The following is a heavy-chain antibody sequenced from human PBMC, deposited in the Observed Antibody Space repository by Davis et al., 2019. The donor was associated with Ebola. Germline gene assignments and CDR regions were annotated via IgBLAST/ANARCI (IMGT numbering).Heavy chain of an antibody. D-gene: IGHD3-16*01. CDR3: AKTYVGDDAFDI. CDR2: IIPSTGNT. V-gene: IGHV1-46*01. CDR1: GYTFTGYY. Sequence: ASVKVSCKASGYTFTGYYMHWVRQAPGQGLEWMGLIIPSTGNTNSAQKFQGRVTVTRDTSTTTVYMELSSLRSEDTAIYYCAKTYVGDDAFDIWGQGTMVTVSS. J-gene: IGHJ3*02.